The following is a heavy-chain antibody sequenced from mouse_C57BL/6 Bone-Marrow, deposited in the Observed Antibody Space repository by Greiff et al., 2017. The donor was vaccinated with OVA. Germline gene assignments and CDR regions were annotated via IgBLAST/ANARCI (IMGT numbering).Heavy chain of an antibody. Sequence: EVMLVESGGGLVKPGGSLKLSCAASGFTFSSYAMSWVRQTPEKRLEWVATISDGGSYTYYPDNVKGRFTISRDNAKNNLYLQMSHLKSEDTAMYYCARDQYYGSSHWYFDVWGTGTTVTVSS. D-gene: IGHD1-1*01. CDR2: ISDGGSYT. CDR3: ARDQYYGSSHWYFDV. CDR1: GFTFSSYA. J-gene: IGHJ1*03. V-gene: IGHV5-4*01.